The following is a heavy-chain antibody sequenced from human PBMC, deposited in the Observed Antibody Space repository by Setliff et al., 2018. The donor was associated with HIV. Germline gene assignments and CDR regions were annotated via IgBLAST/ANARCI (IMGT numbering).Heavy chain of an antibody. CDR3: QTNYYDTSGYYYEARNYFEY. Sequence: PGGSLRLSCAASRFTFSSYSMNWVRQAPGKGLEWVGFIRSKAYGGATKYAASVKGRFTISRDDSKRIAYLQMNSLKTEDTAVYYCQTNYYDTSGYYYEARNYFEYWGQGTLVTVSS. J-gene: IGHJ4*02. CDR1: RFTFSSYS. CDR2: IRSKAYGGAT. V-gene: IGHV3-49*04. D-gene: IGHD3-22*01.